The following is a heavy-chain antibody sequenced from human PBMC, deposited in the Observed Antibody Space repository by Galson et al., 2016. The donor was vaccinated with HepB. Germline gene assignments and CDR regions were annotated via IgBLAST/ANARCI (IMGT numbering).Heavy chain of an antibody. CDR1: GYTFTAYY. CDR3: ARGQCTGYGDYFDY. CDR2: INPASGDT. V-gene: IGHV1-2*05. Sequence: SVKVSCKASGYTFTAYYMHWVRQAPGEGLEWMGRINPASGDTNYAQKFQGRVTMTWDTSVSTAYLELSRLTSDDMVVYYCARGQCTGYGDYFDYWGQGTLVTVSS. J-gene: IGHJ4*02. D-gene: IGHD4-17*01.